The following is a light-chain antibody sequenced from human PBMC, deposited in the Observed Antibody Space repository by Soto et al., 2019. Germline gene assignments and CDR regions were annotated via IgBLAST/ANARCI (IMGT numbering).Light chain of an antibody. CDR3: QQTYISTNT. J-gene: IGKJ2*01. Sequence: DIQMTQSPSSLSASVGDRVSIACRASQSIGTFLHWYQQKPGKAPKLLVYAASTLQNGVPSRFSGRGSGTDFTLTIFSMQPEDFRIYYCQQTYISTNTFGQGTKLEIK. V-gene: IGKV1-39*01. CDR1: QSIGTF. CDR2: AAS.